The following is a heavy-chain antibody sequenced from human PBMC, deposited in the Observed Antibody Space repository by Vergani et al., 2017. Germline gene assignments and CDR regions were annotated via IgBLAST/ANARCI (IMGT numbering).Heavy chain of an antibody. D-gene: IGHD3-9*01. CDR1: GGSISSYY. Sequence: QVQLQESGPGLVKPSETLSLTCTVSGGSISSYYWSWIRQPPGKGLEWIGSIYYSGSTYYNPSLKSRVTISVDTSKNQFSLKLSSVTAADTAVYYCARHGSMTYFGKTAPFDYWGQGTLVTVSS. CDR3: ARHGSMTYFGKTAPFDY. V-gene: IGHV4-39*01. J-gene: IGHJ4*02. CDR2: IYYSGST.